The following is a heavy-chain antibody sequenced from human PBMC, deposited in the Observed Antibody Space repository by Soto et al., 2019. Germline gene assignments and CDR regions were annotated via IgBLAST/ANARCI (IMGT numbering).Heavy chain of an antibody. CDR1: GYTFSSYD. D-gene: IGHD1-26*01. Sequence: ASVKVSCKTSGYTFSSYDINWVRQAPGKGLEWMGWVSGHTGHTNYAQKFQGRLTMTKDTSTTTAYMELRSLTSDDTAVYYCARQNQVGSNCFDPWGRGTLVTV. CDR2: VSGHTGHT. V-gene: IGHV1-18*01. CDR3: ARQNQVGSNCFDP. J-gene: IGHJ5*02.